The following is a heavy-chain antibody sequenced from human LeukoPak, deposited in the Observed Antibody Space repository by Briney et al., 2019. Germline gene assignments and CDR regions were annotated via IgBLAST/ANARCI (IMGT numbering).Heavy chain of an antibody. D-gene: IGHD6-19*01. CDR1: GYTFTGYY. Sequence: SVKVSCKASGYTFTGYYIHWVRQAPGQGLEWMGGIIPIFGTANYAQKFQGRVTITTDESTSTAYMELSSLRSEDTAVYYCASISSGWSYYFDYWGQGSLVTVSS. CDR3: ASISSGWSYYFDY. J-gene: IGHJ4*02. V-gene: IGHV1-69*05. CDR2: IIPIFGTA.